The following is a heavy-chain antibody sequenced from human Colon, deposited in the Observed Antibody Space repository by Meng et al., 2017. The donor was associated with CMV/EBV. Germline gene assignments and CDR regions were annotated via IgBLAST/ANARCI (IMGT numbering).Heavy chain of an antibody. J-gene: IGHJ5*02. CDR3: ARASNTSFDP. CDR2: MSSSGSIS. Sequence: GESLKISCAVSGFTLSNYEMNWVRQAPGKGLEWISYMSSSGSISYYADSVKGRFTISRDNSKNTVDLQMDSLKTEDAAIYYCARASNTSFDPWGQGTLVTVSS. D-gene: IGHD2/OR15-2a*01. V-gene: IGHV3-48*03. CDR1: GFTLSNYE.